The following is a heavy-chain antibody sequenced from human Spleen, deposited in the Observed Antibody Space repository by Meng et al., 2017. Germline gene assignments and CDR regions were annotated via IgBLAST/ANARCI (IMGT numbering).Heavy chain of an antibody. D-gene: IGHD4-23*01. V-gene: IGHV4-34*12. CDR2: VIHSGNT. Sequence: VHLPQGVPGLVNRYEALSLACGCSGGSFSGYYWSWIRQPPGNGLEWIGEVIHSGNTNYNPSLKSRVTISVDTSKNQFSLNLSSVTAADTAVYYCARGTPVVTPRWLDYWGQGTLVTVSS. CDR3: ARGTPVVTPRWLDY. J-gene: IGHJ4*02. CDR1: GGSFSGYY.